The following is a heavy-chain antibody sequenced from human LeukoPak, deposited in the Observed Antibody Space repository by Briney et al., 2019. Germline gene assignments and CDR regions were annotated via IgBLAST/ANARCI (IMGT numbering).Heavy chain of an antibody. J-gene: IGHJ4*02. V-gene: IGHV1-69*01. D-gene: IGHD3-3*01. CDR3: ARASDYDFWSGYFDY. CDR1: GGTFSSYA. Sequence: SVKVSCKASGGTFSSYAISWVRQAPGQGLEWMGGIIPIFGTANYAQKFQGRVTITADESTSTAYMELSSLRSEDTAVYYCARASDYDFWSGYFDYWGQGTLVTVSS. CDR2: IIPIFGTA.